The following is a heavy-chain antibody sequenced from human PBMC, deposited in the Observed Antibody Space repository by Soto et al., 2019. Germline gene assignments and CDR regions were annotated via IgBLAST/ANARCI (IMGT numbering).Heavy chain of an antibody. J-gene: IGHJ6*02. CDR2: IIPIFGTA. Sequence: SVKVSCKASGGTFSSYAISWVRQAPGQGLEWMGGIIPIFGTANYAQKFQGRVTITADESTSTAYMELSSLRSEDTAVYYCARDDSGSAPRSYYGMDVWGQVTTVTFSS. V-gene: IGHV1-69*13. CDR3: ARDDSGSAPRSYYGMDV. CDR1: GGTFSSYA. D-gene: IGHD3-10*01.